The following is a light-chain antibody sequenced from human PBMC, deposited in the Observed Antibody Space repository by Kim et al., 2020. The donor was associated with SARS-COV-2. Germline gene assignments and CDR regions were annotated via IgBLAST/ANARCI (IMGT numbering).Light chain of an antibody. CDR2: DAS. J-gene: IGKJ2*01. CDR3: QQRHNWPPVP. V-gene: IGKV3-11*01. Sequence: LVTGGGSTTPGRASHNIGTSVAWYQQKPGQAPRLLVYDASLRATGIPARFSGSGSGTDFTLIISSLEPEDFAFYFCQQRHNWPPVPFGQGTKLEI. CDR1: HNIGTS.